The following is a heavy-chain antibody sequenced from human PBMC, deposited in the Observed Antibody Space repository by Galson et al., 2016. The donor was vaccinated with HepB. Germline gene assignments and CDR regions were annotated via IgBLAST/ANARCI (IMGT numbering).Heavy chain of an antibody. J-gene: IGHJ5*02. CDR3: AREYCSSTSCFDLKFDWFDP. Sequence: SVKVSCKASGYTFTDYGISWVRQAPGQGLEWMGWINAGNGNTKYSQKFQGRVTITRDTSASTAYMELSSLRSEDTAVYYCAREYCSSTSCFDLKFDWFDPWGQGTLVTVSS. CDR1: GYTFTDYG. CDR2: INAGNGNT. V-gene: IGHV1-3*01. D-gene: IGHD2-2*01.